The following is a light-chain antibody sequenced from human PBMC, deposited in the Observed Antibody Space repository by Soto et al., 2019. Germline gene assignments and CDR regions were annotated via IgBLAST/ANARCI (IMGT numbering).Light chain of an antibody. CDR2: GAS. CDR3: QQYNNWPWT. Sequence: IVLTQSPGTLSLSPGERATVSCRASQTVRGIYLAWYQQKNGQAPSLLIYGASSRATGIPARFSGSGSGTELTLTISRLQSEDFAVYYCQQYNNWPWTFGQGTKVDIK. CDR1: QTVRGIY. V-gene: IGKV3-15*01. J-gene: IGKJ1*01.